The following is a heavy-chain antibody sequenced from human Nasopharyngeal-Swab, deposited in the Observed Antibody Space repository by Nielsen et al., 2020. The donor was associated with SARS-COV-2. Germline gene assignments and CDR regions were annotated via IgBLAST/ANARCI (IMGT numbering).Heavy chain of an antibody. CDR3: ARVPTGTFYYDSSGYPDY. Sequence: RQAPGKGLEWVSYIGSSGGATYYADSVKGRFTISRDNAKKSLYLQMNSLRAEDTAVYYCARVPTGTFYYDSSGYPDYWGQGTLVTVSS. V-gene: IGHV3-11*01. D-gene: IGHD3-22*01. J-gene: IGHJ4*02. CDR2: IGSSGGAT.